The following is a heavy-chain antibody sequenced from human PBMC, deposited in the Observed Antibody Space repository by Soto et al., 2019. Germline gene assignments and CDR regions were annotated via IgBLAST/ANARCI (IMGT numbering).Heavy chain of an antibody. D-gene: IGHD1-26*01. CDR3: AKGGEVGGVLGDR. Sequence: QVQLVESGGGVVQPGTSLRLSCEASGFAFNKFGMHWVRQAPGKGLEWVAFISYDGSYQYYADSVQGRLTITRDNSMNTLNMQWNSLRREDTAVYYCAKGGEVGGVLGDRWGQGTLVTVSS. CDR2: ISYDGSYQ. V-gene: IGHV3-30*18. J-gene: IGHJ5*02. CDR1: GFAFNKFG.